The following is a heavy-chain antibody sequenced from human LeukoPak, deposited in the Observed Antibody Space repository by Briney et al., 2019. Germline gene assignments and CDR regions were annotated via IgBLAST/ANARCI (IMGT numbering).Heavy chain of an antibody. CDR3: ATRITIFGVVNPYYFDY. J-gene: IGHJ4*02. D-gene: IGHD3-3*01. V-gene: IGHV1-24*01. Sequence: ASVKVSCKVSGYTLTELSMHWVRQAPGKGLEWMRGFDPEDGETIYAQKFQGRVTMTEDTSTDTAYMELSSLRSEDTAVYYCATRITIFGVVNPYYFDYWGQGTLVTVSS. CDR1: GYTLTELS. CDR2: FDPEDGET.